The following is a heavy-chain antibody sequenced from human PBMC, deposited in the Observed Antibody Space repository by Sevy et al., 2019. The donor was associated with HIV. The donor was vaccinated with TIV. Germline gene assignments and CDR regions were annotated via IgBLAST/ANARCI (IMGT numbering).Heavy chain of an antibody. V-gene: IGHV4-59*01. D-gene: IGHD3-16*02. CDR1: GDSISNYY. J-gene: IGHJ6*02. CDR3: ARALQNYYYGMDV. CDR2: IYYSRST. Sequence: SETLSLTCTVSGDSISNYYWSWIRQPPGKGLEWIGYIYYSRSTNYNPSLKSRVTISVDKSKNQCSLKLSSVTAADTAVYYCARALQNYYYGMDVWGQGTTVTVSS.